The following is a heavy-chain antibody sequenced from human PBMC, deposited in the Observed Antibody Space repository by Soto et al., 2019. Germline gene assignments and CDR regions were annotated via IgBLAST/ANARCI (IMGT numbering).Heavy chain of an antibody. CDR2: IYYSGST. D-gene: IGHD6-6*01. Sequence: PSETLSLTCTVSGGSISSGGYYWSWIRQHPGKGLEWIGYIYYSGSTYYNPSLKSRVTISVDTSKNQFSLKLSSVTAADTAVYYCARDYSSSAGNYYYYYGMDVRGQGTTVTVSS. CDR3: ARDYSSSAGNYYYYYGMDV. J-gene: IGHJ6*02. V-gene: IGHV4-31*03. CDR1: GGSISSGGYY.